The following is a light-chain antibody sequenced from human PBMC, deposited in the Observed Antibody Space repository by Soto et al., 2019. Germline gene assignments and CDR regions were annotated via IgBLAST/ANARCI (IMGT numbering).Light chain of an antibody. V-gene: IGLV2-14*03. CDR1: SSDVGGYNY. CDR2: DVS. CDR3: CSYTTSNTRQIV. Sequence: QSALTQPASGSGFPGQSITISCTGTSSDVGGYNYVSWYQQHPGKAPKFMIYDVSSRPSGVSNRFSGSKSGNTASLTISGLQAEDEADYYCCSYTTSNTRQIVFGTGTRSPS. J-gene: IGLJ1*01.